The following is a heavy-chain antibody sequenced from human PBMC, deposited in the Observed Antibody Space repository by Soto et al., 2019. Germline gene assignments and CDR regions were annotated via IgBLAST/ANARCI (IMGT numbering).Heavy chain of an antibody. Sequence: EVQLVESGGGLVQPGGSLRLSCAASRFTFSSYGMNWVRQAPGKGLEWVSYISSTSGTVYYAESVRSRFTISRDNAKNSLFLQMHSLRDEDTAVYYCARPPLTGSSGYYYGMDVWVQGTTVTVSS. J-gene: IGHJ6*02. CDR3: ARPPLTGSSGYYYGMDV. CDR2: ISSTSGTV. V-gene: IGHV3-48*02. D-gene: IGHD3-22*01. CDR1: RFTFSSYG.